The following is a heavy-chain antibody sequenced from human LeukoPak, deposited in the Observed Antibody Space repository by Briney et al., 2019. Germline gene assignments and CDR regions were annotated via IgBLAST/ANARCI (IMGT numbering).Heavy chain of an antibody. V-gene: IGHV3-48*03. CDR2: ISSGGNTV. J-gene: IGHJ4*02. Sequence: GGSLRLSCAASGVTFSSYEMNWVRQAPGKGLEWVSYISSGGNTVHYADSVKGRFTISRDNTKNSLYLQMNSLRAEDTAVYYCARVPGSSGWNYYFDYWGQGTLVTASS. CDR1: GVTFSSYE. CDR3: ARVPGSSGWNYYFDY. D-gene: IGHD6-19*01.